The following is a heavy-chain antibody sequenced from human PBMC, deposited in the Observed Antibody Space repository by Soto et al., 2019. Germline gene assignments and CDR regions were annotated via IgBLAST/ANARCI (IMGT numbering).Heavy chain of an antibody. CDR1: GGTFSSYT. CDR3: ARGVGSGSYYNQYNWFDP. Sequence: ASVKVACKASGGTFSSYTISWVRQAPGQGLEWMGWIIAYNGKTKYAQKLQGRVTMTTDTSTSTAYMELRSLRSDDTAVYYCARGVGSGSYYNQYNWFDPWGQGTLVTVSS. D-gene: IGHD3-10*01. J-gene: IGHJ5*02. V-gene: IGHV1-18*01. CDR2: IIAYNGKT.